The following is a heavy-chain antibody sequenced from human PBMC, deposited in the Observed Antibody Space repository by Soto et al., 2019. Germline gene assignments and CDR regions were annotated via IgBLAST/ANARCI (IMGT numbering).Heavy chain of an antibody. CDR1: GGTFSTSA. Sequence: QVQLMQSGAEVKKPGSSVKVSCKASGGTFSTSAISWVRQAPGEGLEWVGGIMPVFATPDYAQKFQGRVTTSADECTTTAYLELTSLTTDDTAVYYCARDKDRQQLGGNYYYILDVWGQGTAITVSS. CDR2: IMPVFATP. J-gene: IGHJ6*02. D-gene: IGHD3-3*02. CDR3: ARDKDRQQLGGNYYYILDV. V-gene: IGHV1-69*12.